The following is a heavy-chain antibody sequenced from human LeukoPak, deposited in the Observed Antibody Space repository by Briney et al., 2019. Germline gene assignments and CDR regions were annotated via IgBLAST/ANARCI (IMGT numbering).Heavy chain of an antibody. CDR3: ANFACCHFDSESGY. D-gene: IGHD3-9*01. V-gene: IGHV7-4-1*02. J-gene: IGHJ4*02. CDR1: GYTFTSYA. Sequence: GASVKVSCKASGYTFTSYAMNWVRQAPGQGLGWMGWINTNTGNPTYAQGFTGRFVFSLDTPVSTAYLQISSLKAEDTAVYYCANFACCHFDSESGYWGQGTLVTVSS. CDR2: INTNTGNP.